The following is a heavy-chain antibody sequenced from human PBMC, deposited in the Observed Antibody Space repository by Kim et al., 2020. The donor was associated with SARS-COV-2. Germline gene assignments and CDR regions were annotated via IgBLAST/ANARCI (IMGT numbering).Heavy chain of an antibody. J-gene: IGHJ5*02. CDR2: IYYSGST. D-gene: IGHD3-3*01. CDR3: ARDHTIFGVVKDNWFDP. Sequence: SETLSLTCTVSGGSISSSSYYWGWIRQPPGQGLEWIGSIYYSGSTYYNPSLKSRVTISVDTSKNQFSLKLSSVTAADTAVYYCARDHTIFGVVKDNWFDPWGQGTLVTVSS. CDR1: GGSISSSSYY. V-gene: IGHV4-39*07.